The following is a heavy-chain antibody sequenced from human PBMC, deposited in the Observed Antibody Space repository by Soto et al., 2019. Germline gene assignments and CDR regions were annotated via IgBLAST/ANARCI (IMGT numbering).Heavy chain of an antibody. J-gene: IGHJ4*02. CDR2: ISGSGGST. CDR3: AKLGSGSYYGWYFDY. V-gene: IGHV3-23*01. CDR1: GFTFSSYA. D-gene: IGHD1-26*01. Sequence: GSLRLSCAASGFTFSSYAMSWVRQALGKGLEWVSAISGSGGSTYYADSVKGRFTISRDNSKNTLYLQMNSLRAEDTAVYYCAKLGSGSYYGWYFDYWGQGTLVTVSS.